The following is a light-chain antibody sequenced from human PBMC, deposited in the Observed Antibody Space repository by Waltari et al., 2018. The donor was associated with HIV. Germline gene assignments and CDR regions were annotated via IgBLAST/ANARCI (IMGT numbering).Light chain of an antibody. Sequence: EIVLTQSPGTLSLSPGERATLACRASQSVRSASLAWYQQNAGQATRLLIFGASSRAPGIPDRFSGSGAVTDFILTISRLEPEDCAVYYCQQYAASPLTFGGGTRVEIK. CDR1: QSVRSAS. CDR3: QQYAASPLT. V-gene: IGKV3-20*01. J-gene: IGKJ4*01. CDR2: GAS.